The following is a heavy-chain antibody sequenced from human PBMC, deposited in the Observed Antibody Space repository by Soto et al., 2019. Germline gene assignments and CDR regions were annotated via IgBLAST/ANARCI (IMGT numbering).Heavy chain of an antibody. CDR2: ISAYNGNT. Sequence: GASVKVSCRASGYTFTSYGISWVRQAPGQGLEWMGWISAYNGNTNYAQKLQGRVTMTTDTSTSTAYMELRSLRSDDTAVYYCASQLELRLRAFDIWGQGTMVTVSS. V-gene: IGHV1-18*01. D-gene: IGHD1-7*01. J-gene: IGHJ3*02. CDR1: GYTFTSYG. CDR3: ASQLELRLRAFDI.